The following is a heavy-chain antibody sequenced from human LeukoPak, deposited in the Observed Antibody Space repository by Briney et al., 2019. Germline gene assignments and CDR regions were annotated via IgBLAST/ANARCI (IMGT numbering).Heavy chain of an antibody. CDR3: ARDREEEQLVSDGDWFDP. V-gene: IGHV3-30*01. D-gene: IGHD6-6*01. J-gene: IGHJ5*02. CDR1: GFTFSSYA. Sequence: GGSLRLSCAASGFTFSSYAMHWVCQAPGKGLEWVAVISYDGSNKYYADSVKGRFTISRDNSKNTLYLQMNSLRAEDTAVYYCARDREEEQLVSDGDWFDPWGQGTLVTVSS. CDR2: ISYDGSNK.